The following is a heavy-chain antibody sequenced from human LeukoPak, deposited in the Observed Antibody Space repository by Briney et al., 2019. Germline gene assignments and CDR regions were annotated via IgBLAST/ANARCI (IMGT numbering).Heavy chain of an antibody. Sequence: SETLSLTCTASGGSISSGSYYWSWIRQPAGKGLEWIGRTYTSGSTNYNPSLKSRDTISVDTAKNQFSMKLSSVTAADTAVYYCAREHSSSRRGMDVWGKGTTVTVSS. D-gene: IGHD6-13*01. CDR3: AREHSSSRRGMDV. CDR1: GGSISSGSYY. CDR2: TYTSGST. J-gene: IGHJ6*03. V-gene: IGHV4-61*02.